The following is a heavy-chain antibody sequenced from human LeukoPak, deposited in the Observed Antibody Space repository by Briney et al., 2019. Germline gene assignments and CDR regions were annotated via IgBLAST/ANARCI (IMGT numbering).Heavy chain of an antibody. J-gene: IGHJ4*02. CDR1: GGSISSYY. D-gene: IGHD6-13*01. Sequence: SETLSLTCTVSGGSISSYYWSWIRQPAGKGLEWIGRIYTSGSTNYNPSLKSRVTMSVDTSKNQFSLKLSSVTAADTAVYYCARDGLDSSSFPAFDYWGQGTLVTVSS. V-gene: IGHV4-4*07. CDR2: IYTSGST. CDR3: ARDGLDSSSFPAFDY.